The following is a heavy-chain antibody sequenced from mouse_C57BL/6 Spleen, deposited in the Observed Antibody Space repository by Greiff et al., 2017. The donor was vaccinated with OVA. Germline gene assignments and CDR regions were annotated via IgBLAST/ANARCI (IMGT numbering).Heavy chain of an antibody. V-gene: IGHV1-55*01. Sequence: QVQLQQPGAELVKPGASVKMSCKASGYTFTSYWITWVKQRPGQGLEWIGDIYPGSGSTNYNEKFKSKATRAVDTSSSTAYMQLSSLTSEDSAVYYGGRKAGYYAMDYWGQGTSVTVSS. CDR3: GRKAGYYAMDY. CDR1: GYTFTSYW. CDR2: IYPGSGST. J-gene: IGHJ4*01.